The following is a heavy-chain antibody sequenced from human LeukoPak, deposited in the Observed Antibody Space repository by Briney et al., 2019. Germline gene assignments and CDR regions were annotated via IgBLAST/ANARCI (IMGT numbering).Heavy chain of an antibody. Sequence: SETLSLTCAVSSASISSNTYYWGWIRQPPGRGLEGSVCIYYSGNNYYNPSLQSRVTISVDTSKNQFSLKMSSVPAADTAVYCCARNKYYYGSRNYGVPNWFDPWGQGTLVTVSS. CDR1: SASISSNTYY. J-gene: IGHJ5*02. CDR3: ARNKYYYGSRNYGVPNWFDP. D-gene: IGHD3-10*01. CDR2: IYYSGNN. V-gene: IGHV4-39*01.